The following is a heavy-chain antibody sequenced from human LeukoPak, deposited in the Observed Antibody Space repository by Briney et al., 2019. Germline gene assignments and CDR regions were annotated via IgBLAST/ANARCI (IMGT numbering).Heavy chain of an antibody. J-gene: IGHJ6*02. Sequence: GASVKVSCKASGYTFSSDDINWVRQAPGQGQEWMGWMNPDSGNTGYVQKFQGRVTMTRNTSISTAYMELSSLRSDDTAVYYCARAKTKVVVATVYYYYGMDVWGQGTTVTVSS. CDR2: MNPDSGNT. V-gene: IGHV1-8*01. CDR1: GYTFSSDD. CDR3: ARAKTKVVVATVYYYYGMDV. D-gene: IGHD2-15*01.